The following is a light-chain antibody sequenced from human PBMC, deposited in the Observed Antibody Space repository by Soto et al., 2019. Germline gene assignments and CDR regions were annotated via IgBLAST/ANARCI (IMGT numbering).Light chain of an antibody. CDR1: SGHSSYA. J-gene: IGLJ7*01. V-gene: IGLV4-69*01. CDR2: LNSDGSH. Sequence: QPVLTQSPSASASLGASVKLTCTLSSGHSSYAIAWHQQQPEKGPRYLMKLNSDGSHSKGDGIPDRFSGSSSGAERYLTISSLHSEDEADYYCQTWVTGIQIFGGGTQLTVL. CDR3: QTWVTGIQI.